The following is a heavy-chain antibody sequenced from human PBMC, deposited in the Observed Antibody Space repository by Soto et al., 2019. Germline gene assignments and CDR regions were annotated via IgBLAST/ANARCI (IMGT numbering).Heavy chain of an antibody. Sequence: QVQLQESGPGLVKPSQTLSLTCTVSGGSISTGGYYWTWIRQHPGKGLEWIGYIYYSGSTYYNPSLKSRVTISVDTSKNQFSLKLSSVTAADTALYYCARGLSVTLFDNWGQGTLVTVSS. CDR3: ARGLSVTLFDN. CDR1: GGSISTGGYY. J-gene: IGHJ4*02. D-gene: IGHD4-17*01. CDR2: IYYSGST. V-gene: IGHV4-31*03.